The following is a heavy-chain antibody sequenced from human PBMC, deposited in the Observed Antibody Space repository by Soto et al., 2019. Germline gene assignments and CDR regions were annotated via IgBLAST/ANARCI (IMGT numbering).Heavy chain of an antibody. V-gene: IGHV1-69*04. CDR2: IIPILGIA. Sequence: SVKVSCKASGCTFSSYTISWVRQAPGQGLEWMGRIIPILGIANYAQKFQGRVTITADKSTSTAYMELSSLRSEDTAVYYCARELLGYCRGGSCYSGDYWGQGTLVNVSS. CDR3: ARELLGYCRGGSCYSGDY. J-gene: IGHJ4*02. CDR1: GCTFSSYT. D-gene: IGHD2-15*01.